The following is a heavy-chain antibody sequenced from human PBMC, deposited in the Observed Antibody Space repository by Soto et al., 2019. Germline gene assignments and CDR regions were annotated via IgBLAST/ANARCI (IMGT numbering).Heavy chain of an antibody. V-gene: IGHV1-18*01. D-gene: IGHD3-10*01. Sequence: GASVKVSCKASGDTFSSYAISWVRQAPGKGLEWMGWISTDNTHRNYAQNFQERVTMTTDTSTNTAYMELRSLRSDDTAIYYCARDRPGISVIRAVKTYNYFDPWGQGTLVTVSS. CDR2: ISTDNTHR. CDR3: ARDRPGISVIRAVKTYNYFDP. CDR1: GDTFSSYA. J-gene: IGHJ5*02.